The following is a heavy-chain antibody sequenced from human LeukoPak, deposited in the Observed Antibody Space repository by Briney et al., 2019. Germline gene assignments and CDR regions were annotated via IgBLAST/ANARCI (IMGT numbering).Heavy chain of an antibody. D-gene: IGHD6-13*01. CDR2: IKSKTDGGTT. CDR1: GFTFNNAW. V-gene: IGHV3-15*01. J-gene: IGHJ3*02. Sequence: GGSLRLSCAASGFTFNNAWMSWVRQAPGKGLEWVGRIKSKTDGGTTDYAAPVKGRFTISRDDSKNTLYLQMNSLKTEDTAVYYCTTVLAAAAYDAFDIWGQGTMVTVSS. CDR3: TTVLAAAAYDAFDI.